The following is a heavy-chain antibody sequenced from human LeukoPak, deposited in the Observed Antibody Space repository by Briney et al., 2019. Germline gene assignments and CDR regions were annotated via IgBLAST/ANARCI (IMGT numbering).Heavy chain of an antibody. CDR3: ATPLDYYDRSDSHQGGD. D-gene: IGHD3-22*01. CDR2: IKHDGSEK. Sequence: PRGSLRLSCAASGFTFSSYSMNWVRQAPGKGLEWVANIKHDGSEKNYVDSVKGRFTISRDNAKNSLYLQMNSLRAEDTAVYYCATPLDYYDRSDSHQGGDWGQGTLVTVSS. CDR1: GFTFSSYS. V-gene: IGHV3-7*03. J-gene: IGHJ4*02.